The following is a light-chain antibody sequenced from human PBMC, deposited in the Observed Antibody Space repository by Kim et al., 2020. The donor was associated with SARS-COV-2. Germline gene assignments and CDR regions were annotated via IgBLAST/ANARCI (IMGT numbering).Light chain of an antibody. Sequence: SYELTQPPSVSASPGQAASITCSGDKLGNKYASWYQQKPGQSPVLVIYQDEKRPSGIPERFSGSNSGNSVTLTISGTQAMDEADYFCLAWDSSSGSYVFG. CDR1: KLGNKY. CDR2: QDE. J-gene: IGLJ1*01. V-gene: IGLV3-1*01. CDR3: LAWDSSSGSYV.